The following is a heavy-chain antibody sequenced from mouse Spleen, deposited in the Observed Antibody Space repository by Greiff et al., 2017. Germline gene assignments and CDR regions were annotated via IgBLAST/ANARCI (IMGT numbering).Heavy chain of an antibody. CDR3: TREEGIYDGYYGY. V-gene: IGHV1-15*01. J-gene: IGHJ2*01. CDR2: IDPETGGT. Sequence: VQLQQSGAELVRPGASVTLSCKASGYTFTDYEMHWVKQTPVHGLEWIGAIDPETGGTAYNQKFKGKAILTADKSSSTAYMELRSLTSEDSAVYYCTREEGIYDGYYGYWGQGTTLTVSS. CDR1: GYTFTDYE. D-gene: IGHD2-3*01.